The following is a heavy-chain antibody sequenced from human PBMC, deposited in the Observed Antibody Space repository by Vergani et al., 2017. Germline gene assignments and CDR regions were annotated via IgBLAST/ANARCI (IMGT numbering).Heavy chain of an antibody. CDR1: GFTFSSYG. CDR3: ARGDYEILTCPKY. CDR2: IWYDGSNK. D-gene: IGHD3-9*01. J-gene: IGHJ4*02. Sequence: QVQLVESGGGVVQPGRSLRLSCLASGFTFSSYGMHWVRQAPGKGLEWVALIWYDGSNKYYADSVKGRFTISRDNSKNSLHLQMNSLRAEDTAVYYCARGDYEILTCPKYWGQGTLVTVSS. V-gene: IGHV3-33*01.